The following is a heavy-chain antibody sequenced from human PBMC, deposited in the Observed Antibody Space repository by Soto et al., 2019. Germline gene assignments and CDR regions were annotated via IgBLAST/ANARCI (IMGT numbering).Heavy chain of an antibody. J-gene: IGHJ5*02. V-gene: IGHV3-64*01. D-gene: IGHD3-3*01. CDR2: ISSNGGST. CDR1: GFTFSIYA. CDR3: ARDYDFYDP. Sequence: GGSLRLSCAASGFTFSIYAMHWFRQAPGKGLEYVSAISSNGGSTYYANSVKGRFTISRDNSKNTLYLQMGSLRAEDMAVYYCARDYDFYDPWGQGTLVTVSS.